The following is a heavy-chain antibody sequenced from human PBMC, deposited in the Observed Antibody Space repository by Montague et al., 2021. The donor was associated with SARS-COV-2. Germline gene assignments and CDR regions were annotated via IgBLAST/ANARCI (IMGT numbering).Heavy chain of an antibody. D-gene: IGHD3-3*01. CDR3: ARDGRYNDFWSGYYSPSPQNGAFDI. J-gene: IGHJ3*02. CDR2: IKEDGSEK. CDR1: GFTFSRFW. Sequence: SLRLSWPASGFTFSRFWMSWVRQAPGKGLEWVANIKEDGSEKNYVDSVKGRFTISRDNAKNSLYLQMNSLRAEDTAVYYCARDGRYNDFWSGYYSPSPQNGAFDIWGQGTMVTVSS. V-gene: IGHV3-7*01.